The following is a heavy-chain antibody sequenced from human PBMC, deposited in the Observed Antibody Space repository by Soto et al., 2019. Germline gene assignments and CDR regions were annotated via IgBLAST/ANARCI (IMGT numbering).Heavy chain of an antibody. J-gene: IGHJ6*02. CDR2: ISDSGST. CDR3: ARERVGHSAMDV. D-gene: IGHD1-26*01. Sequence: QVQLQESGPGLVKPSETLSLMCTVSGGSITNYYWSWIWQSTATGLEWIGYISDSGSTKYNPSLMSRVTISVDTSKNQFSLKLTSVTAADTAVYYCARERVGHSAMDVWGQGTTVTVSS. V-gene: IGHV4-59*01. CDR1: GGSITNYY.